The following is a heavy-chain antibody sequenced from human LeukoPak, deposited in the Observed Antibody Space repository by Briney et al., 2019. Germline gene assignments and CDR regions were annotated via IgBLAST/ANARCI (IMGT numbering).Heavy chain of an antibody. D-gene: IGHD2-21*02. CDR3: ARDLVGDLYAFDI. CDR1: GFTVSSND. Sequence: GGSLRLSCAASGFTVSSNDMSWVRQAPGKGLECISVIYSGGSTYYADSVKGRFTISRDNSKNTLYLQMNSLRAEDTAVYYCARDLVGDLYAFDIWGQGTMVTVSS. V-gene: IGHV3-66*01. J-gene: IGHJ3*02. CDR2: IYSGGST.